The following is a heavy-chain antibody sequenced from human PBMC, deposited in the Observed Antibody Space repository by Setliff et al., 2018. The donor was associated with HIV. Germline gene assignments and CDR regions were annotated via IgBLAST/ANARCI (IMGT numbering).Heavy chain of an antibody. CDR1: GFSFSSYE. J-gene: IGHJ6*02. CDR3: ARSEKYCSSVSCFRGCYGMDV. V-gene: IGHV3-48*03. D-gene: IGHD2-2*01. Sequence: LRLSCAASGFSFSSYEMNWVRQAPGKGLEWISYISSSGNTIYYADSVKGRFTISRDNAKNSLYLQMSSLRAEDTAIYYCARSEKYCSSVSCFRGCYGMDVWGHGATVTVSS. CDR2: ISSSGNTI.